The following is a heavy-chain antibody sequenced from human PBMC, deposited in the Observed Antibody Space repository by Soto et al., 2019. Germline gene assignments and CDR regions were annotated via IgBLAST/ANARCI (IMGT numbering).Heavy chain of an antibody. Sequence: QLQLQESGSGLVKPSQTLSLTCAVSGGSISSGGYSWSWIRQPPGKGLEWIGYLYHRGSTYCNPSHKSRVTRAARTSKSQVSRTQSSVAAADTAGYSCSGGIAARPLGYWGQGTLVTVSS. V-gene: IGHV4-30-2*01. D-gene: IGHD6-25*01. J-gene: IGHJ4*02. CDR2: LYHRGST. CDR3: SGGIAARPLGY. CDR1: GGSISSGGYS.